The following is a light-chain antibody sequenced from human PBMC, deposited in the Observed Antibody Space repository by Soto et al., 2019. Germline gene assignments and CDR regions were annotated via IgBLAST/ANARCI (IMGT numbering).Light chain of an antibody. CDR1: QSVGSS. V-gene: IGKV3-20*01. CDR3: QQYGGSPRT. CDR2: DTS. J-gene: IGKJ2*01. Sequence: EILLTQSPCTLSLSPGERATLSCRASQSVGSSLAWFQQRPGQAPRLLIYDTSSRATGIPDRFSGSGSGTDFTLTITRLEPEDFAVYHCQQYGGSPRTFGQGTKVDIK.